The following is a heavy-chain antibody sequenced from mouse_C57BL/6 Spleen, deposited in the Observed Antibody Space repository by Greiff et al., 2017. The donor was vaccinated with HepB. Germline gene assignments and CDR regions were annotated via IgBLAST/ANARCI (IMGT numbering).Heavy chain of an antibody. Sequence: EVRVVESGGGLVKPGGSLKLSCAASGFTFSSYAMSWVRQTPEKRLEWVATISDGGSYTYYPDNVKGRFTISRDNAKNNLYLQMSHLKSEDTAMYYCARRSVRGYAMDYWGQGTSVTVSS. CDR3: ARRSVRGYAMDY. CDR2: ISDGGSYT. CDR1: GFTFSSYA. D-gene: IGHD3-1*01. V-gene: IGHV5-4*03. J-gene: IGHJ4*01.